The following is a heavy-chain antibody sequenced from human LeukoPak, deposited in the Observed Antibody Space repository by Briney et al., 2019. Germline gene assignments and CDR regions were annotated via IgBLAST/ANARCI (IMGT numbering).Heavy chain of an antibody. D-gene: IGHD6-13*01. CDR2: ISSSGSTI. V-gene: IGHV3-48*03. J-gene: IGHJ1*01. CDR1: GFTFSSYE. CDR3: ARPSRPYRSSEYFQH. Sequence: PGGSLRLSCAASGFTFSSYEMNWVRQVPGKGLEWISYISSSGSTIYFADSVKGRFTISRDNAKNSLYLQMNSLRAEDTAVYYCARPSRPYRSSEYFQHWGRGTLVIVSS.